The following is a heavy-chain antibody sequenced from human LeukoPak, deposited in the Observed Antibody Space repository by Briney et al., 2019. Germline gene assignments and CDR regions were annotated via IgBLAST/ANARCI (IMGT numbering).Heavy chain of an antibody. CDR1: GFTFSSYS. Sequence: GGSLRLSCAASGFTFSSYSMNWVRQAPERGLEWVSYISSSSTIYYSDSVKGRFTISRDNAKNSLYLQMNSLRAEDTAVYFCSRNPTAYNWFDPWGQGTLVTVSS. D-gene: IGHD1-14*01. J-gene: IGHJ5*02. CDR3: SRNPTAYNWFDP. V-gene: IGHV3-48*01. CDR2: ISSSSTI.